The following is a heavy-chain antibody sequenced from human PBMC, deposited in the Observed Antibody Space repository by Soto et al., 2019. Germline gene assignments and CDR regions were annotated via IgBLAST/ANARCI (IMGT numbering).Heavy chain of an antibody. CDR1: GFTFSTYW. CDR3: TRGPRPTSVVTGAY. D-gene: IGHD7-27*01. J-gene: IGHJ4*02. Sequence: EVQLVESGGGLVQPGGSLRLSCAASGFTFSTYWMHWVRQAPGKGLVWVSRINYDGSSTDYADSVKGRFTISRDNAKNTLYLQMNTLTAEDTAVYYGTRGPRPTSVVTGAYWGQGTLVTVSS. V-gene: IGHV3-74*01. CDR2: INYDGSST.